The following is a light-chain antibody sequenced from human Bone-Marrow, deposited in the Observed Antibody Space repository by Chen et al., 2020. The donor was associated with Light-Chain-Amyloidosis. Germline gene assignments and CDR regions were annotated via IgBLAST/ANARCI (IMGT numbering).Light chain of an antibody. CDR2: GNN. J-gene: IGLJ2*01. CDR3: QSYDSRQSAL. CDR1: SSNIGAGHD. Sequence: QSVLTQPPSVSGAPGQRVIISCTGSSSNIGAGHDVHWYQQLPGTAPKLLIYGNNNRPSGVPGRFSGSKSGTSASLAITGLQAEDEADYYCQSYDSRQSALFGGGTKLTVL. V-gene: IGLV1-40*01.